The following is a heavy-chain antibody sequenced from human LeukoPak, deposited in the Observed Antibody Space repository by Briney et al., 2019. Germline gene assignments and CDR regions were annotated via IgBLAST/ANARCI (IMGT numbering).Heavy chain of an antibody. CDR3: ARHYHYYDSAYYFDY. CDR2: IYTSGST. V-gene: IGHV4-4*09. J-gene: IGHJ4*02. CDR1: GGSISSYY. Sequence: SETLSLTCTVSGGSISSYYWSWIRQPPGKGLEWIGYIYTSGSTNYNPSLKSRVTISVDTSKNQFSLKLSSVTAADTAVYYCARHYHYYDSAYYFDYWGQGTLVIVSS. D-gene: IGHD3-22*01.